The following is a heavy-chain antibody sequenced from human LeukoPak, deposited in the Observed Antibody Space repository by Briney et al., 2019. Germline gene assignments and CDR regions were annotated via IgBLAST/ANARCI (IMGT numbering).Heavy chain of an antibody. D-gene: IGHD3-22*01. V-gene: IGHV3-21*01. J-gene: IGHJ3*02. Sequence: GGSLRLSCAASGFTFSSYSMNWVSQAPGKGLEWVSPISSSSSYIYYGDSVKGRFTISRDNAKNSLYLQMNSLRAEDTAVYYCARAPYDSAGYETPRAFDIWGQGTMVTVSS. CDR3: ARAPYDSAGYETPRAFDI. CDR2: ISSSSSYI. CDR1: GFTFSSYS.